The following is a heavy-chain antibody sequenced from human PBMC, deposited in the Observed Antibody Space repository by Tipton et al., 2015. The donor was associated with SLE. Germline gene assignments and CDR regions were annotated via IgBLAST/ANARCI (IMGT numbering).Heavy chain of an antibody. CDR2: MFSSGDT. D-gene: IGHD6-6*01. J-gene: IGHJ4*02. CDR3: ARTLAAQIDY. Sequence: TLSLTCTVSGASIKSGSYFWTWIWQPAGKGLEWIGRMFSSGDTNYNPSLKSRLTMSVDTSKNQFSLKLSSVTAADTAVYYCARTLAAQIDYWGQGTLVTVSS. CDR1: GASIKSGSYF. V-gene: IGHV4-61*02.